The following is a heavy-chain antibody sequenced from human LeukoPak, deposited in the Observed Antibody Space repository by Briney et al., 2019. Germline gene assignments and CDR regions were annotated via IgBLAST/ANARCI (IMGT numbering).Heavy chain of an antibody. Sequence: SETLSLTCTVSGGSISTSDYNWGWMRQPPGKGPEWIGTIYHSGSTHYNPSLESRITISIDASKNQFSLKLSSVTAADTAEYFCARQGDSIRGYYLDWSDSWGQGTLVIVSS. J-gene: IGHJ5*01. D-gene: IGHD3-16*01. CDR2: IYHSGST. V-gene: IGHV4-39*01. CDR1: GGSISTSDYN. CDR3: ARQGDSIRGYYLDWSDS.